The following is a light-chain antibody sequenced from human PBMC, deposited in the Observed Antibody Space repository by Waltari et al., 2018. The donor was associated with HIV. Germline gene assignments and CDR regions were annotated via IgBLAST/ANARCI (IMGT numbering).Light chain of an antibody. CDR2: GAS. V-gene: IGKV3-15*01. CDR3: QQYNNWHT. Sequence: IVMTQSPATLSVSPGERATLSCSASQRVSSNVAWYQQKPGQAPRLLIYGASTRAAGVPARFSGSGSGTEFTLTISSLQSEDFAVYYCQQYNNWHTFGPGTKVDIK. CDR1: QRVSSN. J-gene: IGKJ3*01.